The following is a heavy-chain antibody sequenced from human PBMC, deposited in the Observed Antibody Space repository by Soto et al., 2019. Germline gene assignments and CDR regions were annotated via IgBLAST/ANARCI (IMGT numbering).Heavy chain of an antibody. J-gene: IGHJ4*02. Sequence: GASVKVSCKASGGTFSSYTISWVRQAPGQGLEWMGRIIPILGIANYAQKSQGRVTITADKSTSTAYMELSSLRSEDTAVYYCARDMGTDMRDYWGQGTLVTVSS. V-gene: IGHV1-69*04. CDR3: ARDMGTDMRDY. D-gene: IGHD1-7*01. CDR1: GGTFSSYT. CDR2: IIPILGIA.